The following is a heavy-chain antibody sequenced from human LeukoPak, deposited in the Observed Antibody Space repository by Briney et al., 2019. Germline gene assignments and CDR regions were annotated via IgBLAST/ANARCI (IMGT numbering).Heavy chain of an antibody. J-gene: IGHJ6*03. V-gene: IGHV3-30*02. Sequence: PGGSLRLSCAASGFTFSSYVMHWVRQAPGKGLEWVAFIRYDGSNKYYADSVRGRFTISRDNSKTTLYLQMNSLRAEDTAVYYCAKEGGSQNYYYYYMDVWGKGTTVTVSS. CDR2: IRYDGSNK. CDR1: GFTFSSYV. D-gene: IGHD1-26*01. CDR3: AKEGGSQNYYYYYMDV.